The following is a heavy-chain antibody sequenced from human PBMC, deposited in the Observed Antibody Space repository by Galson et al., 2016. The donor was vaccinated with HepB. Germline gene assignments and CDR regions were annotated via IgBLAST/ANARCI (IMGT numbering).Heavy chain of an antibody. Sequence: LTCAVSGGSISISNWWSWVRQPPGKGLEWIGEISHSGDTNYNPSLQSRVTISIDRSKRQFSLKLRSVTAADTALYYCARVTYHVSEFDFWGQGALVTVSS. J-gene: IGHJ5*01. CDR3: ARVTYHVSEFDF. CDR1: GGSISISNW. CDR2: ISHSGDT. D-gene: IGHD1-26*01. V-gene: IGHV4-4*02.